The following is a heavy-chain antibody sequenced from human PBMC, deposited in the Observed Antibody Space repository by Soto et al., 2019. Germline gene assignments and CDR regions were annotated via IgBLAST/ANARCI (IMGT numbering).Heavy chain of an antibody. CDR2: VNHSGIT. Sequence: SETLSLTCVVYGGSFSGYYWTWIRQPPGAGLEWIGEVNHSGITNYNPSLKSRVTISIDTSKNQFSLKLSSVTAADRAVYFCARCLYHENSGFYRHHYFFGMDVWGPGPTLTVS. CDR1: GGSFSGYY. J-gene: IGHJ6*02. CDR3: ARCLYHENSGFYRHHYFFGMDV. V-gene: IGHV4-34*01. D-gene: IGHD3-22*01.